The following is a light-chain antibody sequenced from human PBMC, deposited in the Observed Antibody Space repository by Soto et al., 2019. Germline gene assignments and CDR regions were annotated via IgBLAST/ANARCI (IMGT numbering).Light chain of an antibody. CDR3: QSYDSSLSGRWV. CDR1: SSNIGAGYD. Sequence: QPVLTQPPSVSGAPGQRVTTSCTGSSSNIGAGYDVHWYQQLPGTAPKLLIYGNSNRPSGVPDRFSGSKSGTSASLAITGLQAEDEADYYCQSYDSSLSGRWVFGGGTKVTVL. V-gene: IGLV1-40*01. J-gene: IGLJ3*02. CDR2: GNS.